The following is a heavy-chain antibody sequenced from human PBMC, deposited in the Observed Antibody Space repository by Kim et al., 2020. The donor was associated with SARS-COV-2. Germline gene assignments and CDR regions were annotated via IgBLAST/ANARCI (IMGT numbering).Heavy chain of an antibody. J-gene: IGHJ3*02. D-gene: IGHD2-2*01. CDR3: ARTIVPAAIPPAGVFDI. V-gene: IGHV4-31*03. CDR1: GGSISSGGYY. CDR2: SYYSGST. Sequence: SETLSLTCTVSGGSISSGGYYWSWIRQHPGKGLEWIGYSYYSGSTYYNPSLKSRVTISVDTSKNQFSLKLSSVTAADTVVYYCARTIVPAAIPPAGVFDIWGKGQWSPSLQ.